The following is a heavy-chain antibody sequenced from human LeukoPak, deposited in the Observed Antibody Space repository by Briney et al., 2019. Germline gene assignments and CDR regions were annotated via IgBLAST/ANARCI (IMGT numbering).Heavy chain of an antibody. V-gene: IGHV4-59*01. CDR1: GGSISSYY. D-gene: IGHD1-26*01. J-gene: IGHJ4*02. CDR2: IYYSGST. CDR3: ARGGGSYSGSYSRAFDY. Sequence: SETLSLTCTVSGGSISSYYWSWIRQPPGKGLEWIGYIYYSGSTNYNPSLKSRVTISVDTSKNQFSLKLSSVTAADTAVYYCARGGGSYSGSYSRAFDYWGQGILVTVSS.